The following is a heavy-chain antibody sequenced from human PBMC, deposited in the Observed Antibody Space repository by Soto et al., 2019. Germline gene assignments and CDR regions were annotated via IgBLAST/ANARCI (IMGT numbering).Heavy chain of an antibody. D-gene: IGHD6-13*01. CDR1: GYTFTSYG. V-gene: IGHV1-18*01. CDR3: ARNEQQLYVYYYGMDV. CDR2: ISAYNGNT. Sequence: QVQLVQSGAEVKKTGASVKVSCKASGYTFTSYGISWVRQAPGQGLEWMGWISAYNGNTNYAQKLQGRVTMTTDTSTSTAYMELRSLRSDDTAVYYCARNEQQLYVYYYGMDVWGQGTTVTVSS. J-gene: IGHJ6*02.